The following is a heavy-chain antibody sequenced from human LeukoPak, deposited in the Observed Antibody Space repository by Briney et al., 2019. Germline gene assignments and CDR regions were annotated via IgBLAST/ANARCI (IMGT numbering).Heavy chain of an antibody. D-gene: IGHD5-12*01. CDR3: ARDSGYDSHYGMDV. CDR1: GYTFTGYY. CDR2: INPNSGGT. Sequence: ASVKVSCKASGYTFTGYYMHWVRQAPGQGLEWMGWINPNSGGTNYAQKFQGRVTMTRDTSISTAYMELSRLRSDDTAVYYCARDSGYDSHYGMDVWGQGTTVTVSS. V-gene: IGHV1-2*02. J-gene: IGHJ6*02.